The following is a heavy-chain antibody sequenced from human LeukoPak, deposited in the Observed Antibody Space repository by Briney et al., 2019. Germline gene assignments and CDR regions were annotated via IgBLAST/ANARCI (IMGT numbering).Heavy chain of an antibody. J-gene: IGHJ4*02. CDR3: ARDLYGSGSYYNGGFDY. CDR1: GGSFSGYY. D-gene: IGHD3-10*01. V-gene: IGHV4-34*09. CDR2: INHSGST. Sequence: SETLSLTCAVYGGSFSGYYWSWIRQPPGKGLEWIGEINHSGSTNYNPSLKSRVTISVDTSKNQFSLRLSSVTAADTAVYYCARDLYGSGSYYNGGFDYWGQGTLVTVSS.